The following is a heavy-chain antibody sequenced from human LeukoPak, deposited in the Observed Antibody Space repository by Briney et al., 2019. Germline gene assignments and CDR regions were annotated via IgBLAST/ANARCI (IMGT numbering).Heavy chain of an antibody. CDR1: GYTFTSYY. D-gene: IGHD3-22*01. CDR2: INPSGGST. V-gene: IGHV1-46*01. Sequence: ASVKVSCKASGYTFTSYYMHWVRQAPGQGLEWMGIINPSGGSTSYAQKFQGRVTMTRDTSTSTVYMELSSPRSEDTAVYYCARVRNYYDSSGYSYYFDYWGQGTLVTVSS. J-gene: IGHJ4*02. CDR3: ARVRNYYDSSGYSYYFDY.